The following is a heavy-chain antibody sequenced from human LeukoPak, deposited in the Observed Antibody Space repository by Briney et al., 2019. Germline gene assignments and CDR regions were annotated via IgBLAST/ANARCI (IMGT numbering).Heavy chain of an antibody. Sequence: APVKVSCKASGYTFTGYYMHWVRQAPGQGLEWMGWINPNSGGTNYSQKFQGRVTITRDTSASTAYMELSSLRSEDTAVYYCARDLYGGGNFDYWGQGTLVTVSS. V-gene: IGHV1-2*02. CDR3: ARDLYGGGNFDY. CDR2: INPNSGGT. J-gene: IGHJ4*02. D-gene: IGHD3-3*01. CDR1: GYTFTGYY.